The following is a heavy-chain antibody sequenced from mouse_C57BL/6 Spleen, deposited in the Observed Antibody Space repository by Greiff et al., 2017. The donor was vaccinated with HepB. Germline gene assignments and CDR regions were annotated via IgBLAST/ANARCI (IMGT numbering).Heavy chain of an antibody. CDR1: GYAFTNYL. CDR3: ASSYDDYAMDY. V-gene: IGHV1-54*01. CDR2: INPGSGGT. J-gene: IGHJ4*01. Sequence: VKLMESGAELVRPGTSVKVSCKASGYAFTNYLIEWVKQRPGQGLEWIGVINPGSGGTNYNEKFKGKATLTADKSSSTAYMQLSSLTSEDSAVYFCASSYDDYAMDYWGQGTSVTVSS. D-gene: IGHD2-3*01.